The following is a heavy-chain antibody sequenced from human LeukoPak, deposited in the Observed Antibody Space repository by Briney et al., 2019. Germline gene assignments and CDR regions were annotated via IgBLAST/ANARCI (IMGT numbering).Heavy chain of an antibody. J-gene: IGHJ6*02. CDR1: GYTFTSYG. D-gene: IGHD3-22*01. CDR3: ARYYYDSSGYYSREDRYYYYGMDV. CDR2: ISAYNGNT. Sequence: ASVKVSCKASGYTFTSYGISWVRLAPGQGLEWMGWISAYNGNTNYAQKLQGRVTMTTDTSTSTAYMELRSLRSDDTAVYYCARYYYDSSGYYSREDRYYYYGMDVWGQGTTVTVSS. V-gene: IGHV1-18*01.